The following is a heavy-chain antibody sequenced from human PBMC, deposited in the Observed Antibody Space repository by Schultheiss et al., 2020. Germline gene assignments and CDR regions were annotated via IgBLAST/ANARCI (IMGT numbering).Heavy chain of an antibody. Sequence: SVKVSCKASGGTFSSYAISWVRQAPGQGLEWMGGIIPIFGTANYAQKFQGRVTITADESTSTAYMELSSLRSEDTAVYYCATVPDYVWGSYRYSSWGFDYWGQGTLVTVSS. J-gene: IGHJ4*02. D-gene: IGHD3-16*02. V-gene: IGHV1-69*13. CDR2: IIPIFGTA. CDR3: ATVPDYVWGSYRYSSWGFDY. CDR1: GGTFSSYA.